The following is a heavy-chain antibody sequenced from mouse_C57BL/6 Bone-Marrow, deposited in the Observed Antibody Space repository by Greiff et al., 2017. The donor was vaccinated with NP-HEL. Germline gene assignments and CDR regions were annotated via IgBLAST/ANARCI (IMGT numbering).Heavy chain of an antibody. CDR3: ARSRVYRGYVDV. CDR1: GYTFTSYW. D-gene: IGHD2-1*01. V-gene: IGHV1-7*01. Sequence: QVQLQQSGAELAKPGASVKLSCKASGYTFTSYWMHWVKQRPGQGLEWIGYINPSSGYTKYNQKFKVKATLTADKSSSTAYMQLSSLTYEDSAVYYCARSRVYRGYVDVWGTGTTVTVSS. J-gene: IGHJ1*03. CDR2: INPSSGYT.